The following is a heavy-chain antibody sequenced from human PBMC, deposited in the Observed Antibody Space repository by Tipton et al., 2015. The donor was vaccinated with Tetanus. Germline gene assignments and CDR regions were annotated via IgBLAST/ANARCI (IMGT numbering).Heavy chain of an antibody. CDR3: ARGLPREPFYLDY. V-gene: IGHV4-30-2*01. J-gene: IGHJ4*02. D-gene: IGHD1-26*01. Sequence: TLSLTCTVSGGSFTSDNSYWSWIRKPPGKGLEWIGYINYSGSSYYSPSLKSRVSISVDGSNNQFSLDLNSVTAADTAVYFCARGLPREPFYLDYWGQGKQVTVSS. CDR2: INYSGSS. CDR1: GGSFTSDNSY.